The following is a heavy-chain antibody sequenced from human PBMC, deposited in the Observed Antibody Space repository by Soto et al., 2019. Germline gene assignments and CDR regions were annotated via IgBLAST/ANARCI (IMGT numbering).Heavy chain of an antibody. J-gene: IGHJ6*03. V-gene: IGHV3-30*18. CDR2: ISYDGSNK. D-gene: IGHD3-16*01. CDR1: GFTFSSYG. Sequence: GGSLRLSCAASGFTFSSYGMHWVRQAPGKGLEWVAVISYDGSNKYYADSVKGRFTISRDNSKNTLYLQMNSLRAEDTAVYYCAKDLALHGYYYYYMDVWGKGTTVTVS. CDR3: AKDLALHGYYYYYMDV.